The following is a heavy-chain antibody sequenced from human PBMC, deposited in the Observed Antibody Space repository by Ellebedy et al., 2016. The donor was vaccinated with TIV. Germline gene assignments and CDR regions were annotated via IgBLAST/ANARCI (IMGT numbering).Heavy chain of an antibody. Sequence: MPSETLSLTCAVYGGSFSGYYWTWIRQPPGKGLEWIGEITHSGSTTYNPSLMSRVSMSVDTSRNQFSLKLTSVTAADTAVYYCARQGHSSGWYVGEYYFDYWGQGTLVTVSS. D-gene: IGHD6-19*01. CDR1: GGSFSGYY. CDR2: ITHSGST. CDR3: ARQGHSSGWYVGEYYFDY. V-gene: IGHV4-34*01. J-gene: IGHJ4*02.